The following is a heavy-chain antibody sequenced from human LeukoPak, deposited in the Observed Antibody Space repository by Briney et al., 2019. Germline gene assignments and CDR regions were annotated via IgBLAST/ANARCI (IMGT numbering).Heavy chain of an antibody. CDR1: GFSFSSYG. D-gene: IGHD3-22*01. V-gene: IGHV3-33*01. Sequence: GRSLRLSCAASGFSFSSYGMHWVRQAPGKGLEWVAVIWYDGSNKYYADSVKGRFTISRDNSKNTLYLQMNSLRAEDTAVYYCARERSDYDSSAYYYGSFDYWGQGTLVTVSS. J-gene: IGHJ4*02. CDR2: IWYDGSNK. CDR3: ARERSDYDSSAYYYGSFDY.